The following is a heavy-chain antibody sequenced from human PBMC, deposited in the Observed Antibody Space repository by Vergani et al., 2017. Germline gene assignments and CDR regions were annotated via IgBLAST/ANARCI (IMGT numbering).Heavy chain of an antibody. J-gene: IGHJ3*02. CDR3: AREVTCSSTSCYSGAFDI. Sequence: QVQLQESGPGLVKPSETLSLTCTVSGGSISSYYWSWIRQPPGKGLEWIGYIYYSGSTNYNPSLKSRVTISVDTSKNQFSLKLSSVTAADTAVYYCAREVTCSSTSCYSGAFDIWSQGTMVTVSS. CDR1: GGSISSYY. D-gene: IGHD2-2*01. CDR2: IYYSGST. V-gene: IGHV4-59*01.